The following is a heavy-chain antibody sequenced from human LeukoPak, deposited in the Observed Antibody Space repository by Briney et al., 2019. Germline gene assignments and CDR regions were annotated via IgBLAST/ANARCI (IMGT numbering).Heavy chain of an antibody. Sequence: PSETLSLTCTVSGDSLSSGGYYWSCIRQHQGKGLEGHVYSIYSGTTYSNPPLKSRLTMAEDTSNIQVSLKLTCVTAADTAMYYCARTTYYYSMDVWGKGTTVTVSS. J-gene: IGHJ6*03. V-gene: IGHV4-31*03. CDR2: SIYSGTT. D-gene: IGHD1-14*01. CDR3: ARTTYYYSMDV. CDR1: GDSLSSGGYY.